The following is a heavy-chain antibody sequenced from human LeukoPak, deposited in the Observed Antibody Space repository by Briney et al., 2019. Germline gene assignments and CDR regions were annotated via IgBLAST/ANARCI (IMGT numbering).Heavy chain of an antibody. D-gene: IGHD1-26*01. CDR3: ARGGKDGFDI. CDR1: KFTFSSHV. V-gene: IGHV3-64*01. J-gene: IGHJ3*02. Sequence: GGSLRLFCAASKFTFSSHVMHWVRQAPGKGLDHVSAISSSGISTYYANSVRGRFTISRDNSKNMLYLQMDSLRTEDMAVYYCARGGKDGFDIWGQGTMVTVSS. CDR2: ISSSGIST.